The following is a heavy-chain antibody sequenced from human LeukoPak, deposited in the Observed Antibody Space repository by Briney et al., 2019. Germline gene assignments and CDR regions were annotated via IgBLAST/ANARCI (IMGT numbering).Heavy chain of an antibody. D-gene: IGHD1-1*01. CDR1: GYTFTSYG. CDR2: ISAYNGNT. CDR3: ARDRLLATGTTSFYYYGMDV. J-gene: IGHJ6*02. Sequence: ASVKVSCKASGYTFTSYGISWVRQAPGQGLEWMGWISAYNGNTNYAQKLQGRVTMTTDTSTSTAYMELRSLRSDDTAVYYCARDRLLATGTTSFYYYGMDVWGQGTTVVASS. V-gene: IGHV1-18*01.